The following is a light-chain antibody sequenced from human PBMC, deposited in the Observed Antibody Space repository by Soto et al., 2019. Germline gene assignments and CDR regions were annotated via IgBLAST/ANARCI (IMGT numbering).Light chain of an antibody. CDR3: QQYNSYPWT. CDR2: DAS. V-gene: IGKV1-5*01. CDR1: QSISGW. Sequence: DIQMTQSPFTLSASVGDTVSITCRASQSISGWMAWYQQKPGKVPKLLIFDASSLESGVPSRFSGSGSGTIFTLTISGLQPGDFATYYCQQYNSYPWTFGQGTKVDIK. J-gene: IGKJ1*01.